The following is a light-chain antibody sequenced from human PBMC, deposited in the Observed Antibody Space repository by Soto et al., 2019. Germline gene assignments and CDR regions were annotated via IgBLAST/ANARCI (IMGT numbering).Light chain of an antibody. Sequence: QSVLTQPPSASGTPGQRVTISCSGSSSNIGSNYVYWYQQFPGSAPKLLIFSNNQRPSGVPDRLSGPKSGTSASLAINGLRSEDEGDYYCAAWDDSLSGWVFGGGTKLTVL. J-gene: IGLJ3*02. V-gene: IGLV1-47*02. CDR3: AAWDDSLSGWV. CDR1: SSNIGSNY. CDR2: SNN.